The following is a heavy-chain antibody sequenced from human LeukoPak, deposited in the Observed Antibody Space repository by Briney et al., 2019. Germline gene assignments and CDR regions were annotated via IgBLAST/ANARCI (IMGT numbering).Heavy chain of an antibody. CDR2: IRQDGSQK. CDR1: GFTFSSYW. V-gene: IGHV3-7*01. CDR3: AREMGGYPCDY. Sequence: GGSLRLSCAASGFTFSSYWMSWVRQAPGKGLEWVATIRQDGSQKYYADSVKGRFTISRDNAKNSLYLQMNSLTAEDTAIYYCAREMGGYPCDYWGQGTLVTVSS. J-gene: IGHJ4*02. D-gene: IGHD5-12*01.